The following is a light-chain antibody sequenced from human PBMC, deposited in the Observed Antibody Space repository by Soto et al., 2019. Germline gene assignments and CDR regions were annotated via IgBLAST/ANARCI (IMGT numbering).Light chain of an antibody. CDR2: AAS. J-gene: IGKJ1*01. V-gene: IGKV1-17*01. Sequence: DIQLTQSPSLLSASIGDRVTITCRASQDIRNDLGWYQQKPGKAPKRLIYAASSLQSGVPSRFSGSGSGTDFTLTISSLQPEDFATYYCQQYNSYSMSFGQGTKVDI. CDR1: QDIRND. CDR3: QQYNSYSMS.